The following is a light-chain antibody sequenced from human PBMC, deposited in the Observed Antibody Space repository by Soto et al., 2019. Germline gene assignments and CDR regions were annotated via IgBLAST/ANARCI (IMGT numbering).Light chain of an antibody. V-gene: IGKV3-11*01. CDR1: RGIDTY. J-gene: IGKJ4*01. CDR3: QQRSSWPLT. CDR2: DAS. Sequence: EIVLTQSPATLSLSPGERATLSCRASRGIDTYLAWYQQKRGQAPRLLIYDASNRTTGIPARFSGGGSGTDFTLSIRSLETDDFAVYYCQQRSSWPLTFGGGTKVDIK.